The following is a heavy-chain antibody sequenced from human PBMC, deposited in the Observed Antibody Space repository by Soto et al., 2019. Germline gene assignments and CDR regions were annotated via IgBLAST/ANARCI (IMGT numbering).Heavy chain of an antibody. Sequence: QVHLQESRPGLVKVSETLSLTCTVFGASISSGTYYWTWIRQAPGKGLGWVGHIYYTGNTNYNPALNGRVTISVDTSKNHFSLQLTSVAAADTAVYYCARGAGFSYASTWFDIWGQGTLVTVSS. CDR2: IYYTGNT. V-gene: IGHV4-61*03. D-gene: IGHD5-18*01. J-gene: IGHJ5*02. CDR3: ARGAGFSYASTWFDI. CDR1: GASISSGTYY.